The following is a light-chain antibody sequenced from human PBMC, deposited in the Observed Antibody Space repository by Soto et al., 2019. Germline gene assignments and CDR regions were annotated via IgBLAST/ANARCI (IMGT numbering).Light chain of an antibody. Sequence: QSVLTQPASVSGSPGQSITISCTGTSSDVGAYDYVSWYQQHPDKAPKLIICEVSPRPSGISNRFSGSKSGDTATLTISGLQAEDEADYFCCSYAGTVAYVFGTGTKVTVL. CDR3: CSYAGTVAYV. CDR2: EVS. J-gene: IGLJ1*01. CDR1: SSDVGAYDY. V-gene: IGLV2-14*01.